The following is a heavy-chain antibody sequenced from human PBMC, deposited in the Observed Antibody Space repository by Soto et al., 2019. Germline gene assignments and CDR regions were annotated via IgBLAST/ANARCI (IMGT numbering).Heavy chain of an antibody. CDR3: ANVVVVVATQGY. D-gene: IGHD2-15*01. CDR2: ISGRGGGA. V-gene: IGHV3-23*01. CDR1: GFTFSSYA. J-gene: IGHJ4*02. Sequence: ESGGGLVQPGGSLRLSCAASGFTFSSYAMSWVRQAPGKGLEWVSGISGRGGGANYADSVKGRFTISRDNSKNTLYLQMNSLRVEDTAVYYCANVVVVVATQGYWGQGTLVTVSS.